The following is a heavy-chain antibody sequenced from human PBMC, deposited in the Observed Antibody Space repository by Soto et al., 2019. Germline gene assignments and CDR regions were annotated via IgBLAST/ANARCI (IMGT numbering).Heavy chain of an antibody. CDR2: IIPIFGTA. CDR3: ARVGSGSYRFDY. J-gene: IGHJ4*02. CDR1: GGTFSSYA. V-gene: IGHV1-69*01. Sequence: QVQLVQSGAEVKKPGSSVKVSCKASGGTFSSYAISWVRQAPGQGLEWMGGIIPIFGTANYAQKFQGRVSITADESTSTAYMELSSMSSEDTAVYYCARVGSGSYRFDYWGQGTLVTVSS. D-gene: IGHD1-26*01.